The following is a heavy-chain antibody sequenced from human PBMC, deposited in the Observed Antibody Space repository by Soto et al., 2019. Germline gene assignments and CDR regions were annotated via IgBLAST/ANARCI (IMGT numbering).Heavy chain of an antibody. CDR3: TTDSYSTMIEVRFDY. V-gene: IGHV3-15*07. D-gene: IGHD3-22*01. CDR1: GVAISNSW. Sequence: GSLRLYWAGAGVAISNSWINWVRHVPGKGLEWVGRIKSKALGGTTDFAAPVRGRFAITRDDSRNVAYMQMNSLYTEDTAVYYCTTDSYSTMIEVRFDYWGHGTLVTVSS. J-gene: IGHJ4*01. CDR2: IKSKALGGTT.